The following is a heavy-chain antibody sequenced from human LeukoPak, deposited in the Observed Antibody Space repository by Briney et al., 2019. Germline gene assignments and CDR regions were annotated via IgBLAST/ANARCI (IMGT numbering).Heavy chain of an antibody. Sequence: GASVKVSCKAYGYTFTGYYMHWVRQAPGQGLEWMGWINPNSGGTNYAQKFQGRVTMTRDTSISTAYMELSRLRSDDTAVYYCASGGDIVVVPANNNWFDPWGQGTLVTVSS. CDR2: INPNSGGT. CDR3: ASGGDIVVVPANNNWFDP. CDR1: GYTFTGYY. J-gene: IGHJ5*02. D-gene: IGHD2-2*01. V-gene: IGHV1-2*02.